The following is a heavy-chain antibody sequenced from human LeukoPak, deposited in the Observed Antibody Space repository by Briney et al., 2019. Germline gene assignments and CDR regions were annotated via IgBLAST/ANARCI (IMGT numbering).Heavy chain of an antibody. V-gene: IGHV4-39*01. CDR1: GVSISGISYC. Sequence: SETLSLTCSVSGVSISGISYCWGWIRQPPGKGLEWIGSIYYSGSTYYNPSLKSRVTISVDTSKNQFSLKLSSVTAADTAVYYCAGGRSSVLGYWGQGTLVTVSS. CDR2: IYYSGST. D-gene: IGHD6-19*01. CDR3: AGGRSSVLGY. J-gene: IGHJ4*02.